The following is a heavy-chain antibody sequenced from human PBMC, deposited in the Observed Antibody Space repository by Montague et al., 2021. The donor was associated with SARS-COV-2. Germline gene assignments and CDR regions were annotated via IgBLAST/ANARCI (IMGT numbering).Heavy chain of an antibody. V-gene: IGHV4-34*01. Sequence: SETLSLTCAVHGGSFSTYSWNWIRQPPGKGLEWIGEIHHGGSTNYNPSLKSRVTISADTSKNQFSLELTSVAAADTAVYYCARLGDGVVPSPRLGVGPYYSYYYMDVWGKGTTVTVSS. CDR3: ARLGDGVVPSPRLGVGPYYSYYYMDV. CDR2: IHHGGST. J-gene: IGHJ6*03. D-gene: IGHD2-15*01. CDR1: GGSFSTYS.